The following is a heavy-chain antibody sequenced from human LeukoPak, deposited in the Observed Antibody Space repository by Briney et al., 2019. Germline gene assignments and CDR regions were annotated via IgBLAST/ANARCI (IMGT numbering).Heavy chain of an antibody. J-gene: IGHJ3*02. V-gene: IGHV3-23*01. Sequence: GGSLRLSCAASGFTFSNYAMSWVRQAPGKGLEWVSTIRGSDGRTYYADSVKGRFTISRDNSKNTLYLQMNSLRAEDTAVYYCAKSCGGDCYPSGHDAFDIWGQGTMVTVSS. CDR3: AKSCGGDCYPSGHDAFDI. CDR2: IRGSDGRT. D-gene: IGHD2-21*01. CDR1: GFTFSNYA.